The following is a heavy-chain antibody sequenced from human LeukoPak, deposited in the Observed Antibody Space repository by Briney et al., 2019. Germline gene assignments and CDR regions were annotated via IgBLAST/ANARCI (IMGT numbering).Heavy chain of an antibody. J-gene: IGHJ4*02. V-gene: IGHV4-39*07. CDR2: IYHSGNT. D-gene: IGHD3-10*01. Sequence: SETLSLTCTVSGGSISSSSYYWGWIRQPPWKGLEWIGSIYHSGNTYYNLSLKSRVTISLDTSNNQFFLKLSSVTAADTALYYCARRPYASGSYSYWGQGALVTVSS. CDR3: ARRPYASGSYSY. CDR1: GGSISSSSYY.